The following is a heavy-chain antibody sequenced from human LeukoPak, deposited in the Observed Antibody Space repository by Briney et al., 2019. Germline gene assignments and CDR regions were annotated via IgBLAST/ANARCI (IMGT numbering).Heavy chain of an antibody. CDR2: IYHSGST. CDR1: GGSISSSNW. Sequence: SETLSLTCAVSGGSISSSNWWSWVRQPPGKGLEWIGEIYHSGSTNYNPSLKSRVTISVDKSKNQFSLKLSSVTAADTAVYYCARDKREPRYAFDIWGQGTMVTVSS. CDR3: ARDKREPRYAFDI. D-gene: IGHD1-26*01. V-gene: IGHV4-4*02. J-gene: IGHJ3*02.